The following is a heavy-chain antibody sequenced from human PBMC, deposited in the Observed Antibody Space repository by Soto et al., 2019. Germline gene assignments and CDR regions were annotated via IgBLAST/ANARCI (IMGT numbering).Heavy chain of an antibody. D-gene: IGHD3-10*01. V-gene: IGHV3-53*04. Sequence: EVQLVESGGGLVQPGGSLRLSCAASGFTVSSNYMSWVRQAPGKGLEWVSVIYSGGSTYYADSVKGRFTISRHNSKTTLYLQMNSLRAEDTAVYYCARDDAYGSGRLDPWGQGTLVTVSS. CDR1: GFTVSSNY. CDR3: ARDDAYGSGRLDP. J-gene: IGHJ5*02. CDR2: IYSGGST.